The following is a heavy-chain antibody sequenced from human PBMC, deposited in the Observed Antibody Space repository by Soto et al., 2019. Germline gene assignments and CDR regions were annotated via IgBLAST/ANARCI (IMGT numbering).Heavy chain of an antibody. V-gene: IGHV3-30*18. J-gene: IGHJ6*02. CDR3: AKDLLSGQLRLHYYYYGMDV. CDR2: ISYDGSNK. Sequence: GGSLRLSCAASGFTFSSYGMHWVRQAPGKGLEWVAVISYDGSNKYYADSVKGRFTISRDNSKNTLYLQMNSLRAEDTAVYYCAKDLLSGQLRLHYYYYGMDVWGQGTTVTVSS. D-gene: IGHD5-18*01. CDR1: GFTFSSYG.